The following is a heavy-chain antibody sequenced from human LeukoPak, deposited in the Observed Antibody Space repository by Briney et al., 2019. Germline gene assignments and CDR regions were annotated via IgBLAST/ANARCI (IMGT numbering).Heavy chain of an antibody. Sequence: AGGSLKLSCAASGFTVSTNYMTWVRQTPEKGLEWVSVIYDIGTTYYADSVKGRFTISRDNSKNTVYLQMNSLRVDDTAVYYCARVCGTYPCYYGMDVWGQGATVTVSS. CDR2: IYDIGTT. J-gene: IGHJ6*02. CDR1: GFTVSTNY. CDR3: ARVCGTYPCYYGMDV. D-gene: IGHD1-26*01. V-gene: IGHV3-66*01.